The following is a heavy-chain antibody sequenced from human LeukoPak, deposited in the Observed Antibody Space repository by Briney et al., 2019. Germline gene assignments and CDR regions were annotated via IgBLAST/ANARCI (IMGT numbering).Heavy chain of an antibody. CDR1: GYTFTSYG. Sequence: ASVKVSCKASGYTFTSYGISWVRQAPGQGLEWMGWINPNNGDTVYAPKFQGRVTLTRDMSTSTVYMEIISLRSDDTAVYFCATVPSIWFRFDSWGQGTLVTVSS. V-gene: IGHV1-18*01. CDR2: INPNNGDT. CDR3: ATVPSIWFRFDS. J-gene: IGHJ4*02. D-gene: IGHD3-9*01.